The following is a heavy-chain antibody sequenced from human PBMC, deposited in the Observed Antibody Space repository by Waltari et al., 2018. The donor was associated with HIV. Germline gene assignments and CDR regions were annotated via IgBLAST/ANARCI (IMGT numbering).Heavy chain of an antibody. Sequence: QVQLLESGGGVVQPGGSLRLSCTASGFTFSPYGVYWVRQAPGKGLQWVAFIRYDGTNKYYADSVKGRFIISRDNSKNTLSLQMHSLRAEDTAVYYCAKAPHHYDSSGPVYWGQGTLVTVSS. J-gene: IGHJ4*02. CDR2: IRYDGTNK. V-gene: IGHV3-30*02. CDR1: GFTFSPYG. D-gene: IGHD3-22*01. CDR3: AKAPHHYDSSGPVY.